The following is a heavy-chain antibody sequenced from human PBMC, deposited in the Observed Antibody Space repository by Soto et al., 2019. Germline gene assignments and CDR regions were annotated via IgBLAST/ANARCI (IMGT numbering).Heavy chain of an antibody. J-gene: IGHJ4*02. D-gene: IGHD3-10*01. CDR2: IYYSGST. Sequence: SETLSLTCTVSGGSISSGGYYWSWIRQHPGKGLEWIGNIYYSGSTYYNPSLKSRVTISVDTSKNQFSLKLSSVTAADTAVYYCARLLRLLWFGELLLVPNYFDYWGQGTLVTVSS. CDR1: GGSISSGGYY. CDR3: ARLLRLLWFGELLLVPNYFDY. V-gene: IGHV4-39*01.